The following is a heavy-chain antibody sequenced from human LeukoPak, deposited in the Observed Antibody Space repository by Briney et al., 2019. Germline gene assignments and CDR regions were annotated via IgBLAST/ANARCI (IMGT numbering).Heavy chain of an antibody. V-gene: IGHV4-38-2*02. Sequence: PSETLSLTCSVSGNSISSGYYWGWIRQPPGKGLKWIGSISHSGSTYYNPSLKSRVTISVDTSKNQFSLKLSSVTAADTAVYYCARVVLAPYNWFDPWGQGTLVTVSS. J-gene: IGHJ5*02. CDR3: ARVVLAPYNWFDP. CDR1: GNSISSGYY. D-gene: IGHD2-15*01. CDR2: ISHSGST.